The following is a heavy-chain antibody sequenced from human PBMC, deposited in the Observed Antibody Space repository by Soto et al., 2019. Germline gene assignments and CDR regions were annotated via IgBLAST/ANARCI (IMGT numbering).Heavy chain of an antibody. J-gene: IGHJ4*02. CDR1: GLTFGSRA. Sequence: ESLKISCVASGLTFGSRAMSWVRQAPGEGLQWVATITDNGGDAKYADSVRGRFVISRDNSKKTLYLQMTSLTAEDSAMYFCARGSTESYPGSRIFDFWGRGTLVTVSS. CDR2: ITDNGGDA. D-gene: IGHD2-15*01. CDR3: ARGSTESYPGSRIFDF. V-gene: IGHV3-23*01.